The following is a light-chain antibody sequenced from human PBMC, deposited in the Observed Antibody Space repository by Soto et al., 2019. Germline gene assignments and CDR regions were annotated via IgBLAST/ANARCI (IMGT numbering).Light chain of an antibody. CDR3: SSYTSSNTLV. CDR2: EVS. CDR1: SSDVGAYNY. V-gene: IGLV2-14*01. Sequence: QSALTQPASVSGSPGQSITISCTGTSSDVGAYNYVSWYQQHPGKAPKLMIFEVSDRPSGVSNRFSGSKSGNTASLTISGLQAEDEADYYCSSYTSSNTLVFGGGTQPTVL. J-gene: IGLJ2*01.